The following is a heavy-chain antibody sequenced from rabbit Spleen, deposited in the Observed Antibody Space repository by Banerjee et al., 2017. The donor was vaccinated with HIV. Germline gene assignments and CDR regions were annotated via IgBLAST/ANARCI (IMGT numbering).Heavy chain of an antibody. CDR2: TYGGYDGGT. D-gene: IGHD8-1*01. J-gene: IGHJ6*01. Sequence: QSLEESGGDLVKPGASLTLTCTASGFSFSNYYMCWVRQAPGKGLEWIACTYGGYDGGTYYASWAKGRFTISETSSTTVTLQMTSLTAADTATYFCARDTGSSFSSYGMDLWGQGTLVTVS. CDR1: GFSFSNYY. V-gene: IGHV1S40*01. CDR3: ARDTGSSFSSYGMDL.